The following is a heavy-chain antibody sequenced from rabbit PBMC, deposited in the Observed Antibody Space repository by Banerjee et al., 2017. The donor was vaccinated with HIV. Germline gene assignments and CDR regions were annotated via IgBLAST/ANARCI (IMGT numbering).Heavy chain of an antibody. CDR1: GFSFSSNYW. J-gene: IGHJ4*01. V-gene: IGHV1S45*01. CDR2: IGAVST. D-gene: IGHD1-1*01. Sequence: QEQLEESGGDLVKPEGSLTLTCTASGFSFSSNYWLCWVRQAPGKGLEWIACIGAVSTYYATWAKGRFTISKTSSTTVTLQMTSLTAADTATYFCARDEGGIGWNFNLWGPGTLVTVS. CDR3: ARDEGGIGWNFNL.